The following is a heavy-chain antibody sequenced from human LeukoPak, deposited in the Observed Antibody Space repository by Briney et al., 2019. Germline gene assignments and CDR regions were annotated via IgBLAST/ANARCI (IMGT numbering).Heavy chain of an antibody. V-gene: IGHV3-23*01. CDR2: ISGSGGST. Sequence: GGSLRLSCAASGFTFSSYAMSWVRQAPGKGLEWVSAISGSGGSTYYADSVKGRFTISRDNSKNTLYLQMNSLRAEDTAVYYCAKSPRRVLWFGEWDYWGQGTLVTVFS. CDR1: GFTFSSYA. CDR3: AKSPRRVLWFGEWDY. D-gene: IGHD3-10*01. J-gene: IGHJ4*02.